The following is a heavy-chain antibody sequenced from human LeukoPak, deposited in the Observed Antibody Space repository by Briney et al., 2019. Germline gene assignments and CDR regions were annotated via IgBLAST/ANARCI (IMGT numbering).Heavy chain of an antibody. CDR2: IYSSGST. CDR1: GDSISSYY. V-gene: IGHV4-4*07. D-gene: IGHD3-22*01. J-gene: IGHJ3*02. CDR3: ARAYYDSSGPSAFDI. Sequence: PSETLSLTCTVSGDSISSYYWSWIRQPAGKGLEWIGRIYSSGSTDYNPSLKSRVTMSVDKSKNKVSLRLSSVTAADTAVYYCARAYYDSSGPSAFDIWGQGTMVTVSS.